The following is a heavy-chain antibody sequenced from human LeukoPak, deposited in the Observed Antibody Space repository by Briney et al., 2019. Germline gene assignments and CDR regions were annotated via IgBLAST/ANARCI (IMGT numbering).Heavy chain of an antibody. Sequence: ASVKVSCKASGYTFTGYYMHWVRQTPGQGLEWMGWINPNSGGTNYAQKFQGRVTMTRDTSISTAYMELSRLRSDDTAVYYCARGGVGATENWFDPWGQGTLVTVSS. CDR1: GYTFTGYY. CDR3: ARGGVGATENWFDP. D-gene: IGHD1-26*01. V-gene: IGHV1-2*02. J-gene: IGHJ5*02. CDR2: INPNSGGT.